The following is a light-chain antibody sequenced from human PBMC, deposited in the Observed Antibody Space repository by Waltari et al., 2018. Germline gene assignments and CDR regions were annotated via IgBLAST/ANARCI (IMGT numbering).Light chain of an antibody. CDR2: LNSDGSH. J-gene: IGLJ3*02. Sequence: QLVLTQSPSASASLGASVKLTCPLSSGHSSYAIAWHPPQPEKGPRYLMKLNSDGSHSKGDGIPDRFSGSSSGAERYLTISSLQSEDEADYYCQTWGTGIQGVFGGGTKLTVL. CDR3: QTWGTGIQGV. V-gene: IGLV4-69*01. CDR1: SGHSSYA.